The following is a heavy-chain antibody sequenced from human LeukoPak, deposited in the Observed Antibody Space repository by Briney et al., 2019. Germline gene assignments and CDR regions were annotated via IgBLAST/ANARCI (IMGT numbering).Heavy chain of an antibody. CDR3: ARDSEVIAAEGNWFDP. CDR2: INHGGST. D-gene: IGHD6-13*01. J-gene: IGHJ5*02. V-gene: IGHV4-34*01. Sequence: SETLSLTCAVYGGSFSGDFWSWIRQSPGKGLEWIGEINHGGSTTYNPSLQSRVTISVDTSKNQFSLKLSSVTAADTAVYYCARDSEVIAAEGNWFDPWGQGTLVTVSS. CDR1: GGSFSGDF.